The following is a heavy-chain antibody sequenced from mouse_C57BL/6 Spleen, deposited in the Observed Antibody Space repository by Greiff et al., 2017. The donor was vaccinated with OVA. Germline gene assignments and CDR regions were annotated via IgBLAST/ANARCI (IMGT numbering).Heavy chain of an antibody. CDR2: IYPGDGDT. D-gene: IGHD2-3*01. Sequence: QVQLQQSGPELVKPGASVKISCKASGYAFSSSWMNWVKQRPGKGLEWIGRIYPGDGDTNYNGKFKGKATLTADKSSSTAYMQLSSLTSEDSAVYFCARSDDGYYGYYFDDWGQGTTLTVSS. CDR3: ARSDDGYYGYYFDD. V-gene: IGHV1-82*01. J-gene: IGHJ2*01. CDR1: GYAFSSSW.